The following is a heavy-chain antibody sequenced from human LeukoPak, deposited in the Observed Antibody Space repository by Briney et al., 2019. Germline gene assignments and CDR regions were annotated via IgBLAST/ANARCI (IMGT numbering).Heavy chain of an antibody. CDR3: ASGDYGDYIDY. V-gene: IGHV4-34*01. D-gene: IGHD4-17*01. CDR2: INHSGST. J-gene: IGHJ4*02. CDR1: GGSFSGYY. Sequence: SETLSLTCAVYGGSFSGYYWSWVRQPPGKGLEWIGEINHSGSTNYNPSLKSRVTISVDTSKNQFSLKLSSVTAADTAVYYCASGDYGDYIDYWGQGTLVTVSS.